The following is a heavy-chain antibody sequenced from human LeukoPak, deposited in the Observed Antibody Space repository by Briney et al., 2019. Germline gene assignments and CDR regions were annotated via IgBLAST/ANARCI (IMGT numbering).Heavy chain of an antibody. CDR3: ARRETNYDILTGYYADVYFDY. D-gene: IGHD3-9*01. CDR2: INHSGST. J-gene: IGHJ4*02. Sequence: KPSETLSLTCAVYGGSFSGYYWSWIRQPPGKGLEWIGEINHSGSTNYNPSLKSRVTISVDTSKNQFSLKLSFVTAADTAVYYCARRETNYDILTGYYADVYFDYWGQGTLVTVSS. V-gene: IGHV4-34*01. CDR1: GGSFSGYY.